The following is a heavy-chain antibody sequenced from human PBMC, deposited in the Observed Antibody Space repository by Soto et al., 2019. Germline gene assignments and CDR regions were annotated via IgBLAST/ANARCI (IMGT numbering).Heavy chain of an antibody. CDR2: IYYSGST. J-gene: IGHJ5*02. D-gene: IGHD3-9*01. V-gene: IGHV4-59*01. Sequence: SETLSLTCTVSGGSISSYYWSWIRQPPGKGLEWIGYIYYSGSTNYNPSLKSRVTISVDTSKNQFSLKLSSVTAADTAVYYCAGNVLRYFDWYPFDPWGQGTLVTVSS. CDR1: GGSISSYY. CDR3: AGNVLRYFDWYPFDP.